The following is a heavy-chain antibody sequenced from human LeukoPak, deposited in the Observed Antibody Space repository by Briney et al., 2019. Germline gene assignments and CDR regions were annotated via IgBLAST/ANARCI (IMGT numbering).Heavy chain of an antibody. Sequence: GGSLRLSCAASGFTFSGSAMHWVRQASGKGLEWVGRIRSKANSYATAYAASVKGRFTISRDDSKNTAFLQMNSLKTEDTAVYYCTRREVGATVDYWGQGTLVTVSS. CDR3: TRREVGATVDY. CDR1: GFTFSGSA. V-gene: IGHV3-73*01. J-gene: IGHJ4*02. D-gene: IGHD1-26*01. CDR2: IRSKANSYAT.